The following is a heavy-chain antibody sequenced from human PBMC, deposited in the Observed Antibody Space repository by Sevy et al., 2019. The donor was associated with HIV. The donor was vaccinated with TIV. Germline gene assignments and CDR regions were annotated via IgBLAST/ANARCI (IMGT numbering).Heavy chain of an antibody. Sequence: GGSLRLSYAASGFAFSDYYMSWIRQAPGKGLEWLSYISETGDIINYADSVKGRFTISRDNAKNSVFLQVNRLRAEDTAMYYCARDDSFDMWGQGTMVTVSS. CDR1: GFAFSDYY. CDR3: ARDDSFDM. V-gene: IGHV3-11*01. CDR2: ISETGDII. J-gene: IGHJ3*02.